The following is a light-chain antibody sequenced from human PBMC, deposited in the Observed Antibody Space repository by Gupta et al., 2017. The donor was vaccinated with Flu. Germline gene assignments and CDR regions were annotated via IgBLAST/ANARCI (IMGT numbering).Light chain of an antibody. CDR1: SLRKYY. V-gene: IGLV3-19*01. CDR2: GKN. J-gene: IGLJ3*02. Sequence: SSELTQDPAVSVALGPTVRTTCQGDSLRKYYVSWYQQKPGEAPMVLIYGKNKRPSGIPERFSGSNSGATASFIITGAQADDEADYYCACRDNSRNPLVFGGGTKVTVL. CDR3: ACRDNSRNPLV.